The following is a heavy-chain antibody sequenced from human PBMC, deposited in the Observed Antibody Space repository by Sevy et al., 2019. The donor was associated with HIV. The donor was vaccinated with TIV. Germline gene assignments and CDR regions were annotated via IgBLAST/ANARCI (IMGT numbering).Heavy chain of an antibody. D-gene: IGHD3-9*01. J-gene: IGHJ4*02. CDR1: GFTFSTYW. V-gene: IGHV3-7*01. Sequence: GGSLRLSCGASGFTFSTYWMSWVHQAPGKGLEWVANINQYGSQKYYVDSVKGRFTISKDNPKNSLYLQMSSLRAEDTAVYCCEREFDGGPDYWGQGTLVTVSS. CDR3: EREFDGGPDY. CDR2: INQYGSQK.